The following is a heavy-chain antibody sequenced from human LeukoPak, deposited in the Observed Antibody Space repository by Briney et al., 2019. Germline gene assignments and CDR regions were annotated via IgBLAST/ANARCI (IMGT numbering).Heavy chain of an antibody. V-gene: IGHV3-23*01. D-gene: IGHD6-19*01. CDR3: AKTAVSAYDY. CDR2: ITISGGNT. Sequence: GTLRLSCAASGFTFSYYAMSWVRQAPGKGLEWASAITISGGNTYYADSVKGRFTISRDNSKNTLYLQLNSLRAEDTAVYYCAKTAVSAYDYWGQGTLVTVSS. CDR1: GFTFSYYA. J-gene: IGHJ4*02.